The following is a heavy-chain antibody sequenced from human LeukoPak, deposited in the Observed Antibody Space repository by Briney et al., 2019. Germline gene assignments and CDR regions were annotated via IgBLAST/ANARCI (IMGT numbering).Heavy chain of an antibody. CDR1: EGTFSTYT. D-gene: IGHD2-2*01. CDR2: IIPIYGTT. J-gene: IGHJ6*03. V-gene: IGHV1-69*05. CDR3: VGLPAASFYYYIDV. Sequence: ASVRVSCKASEGTFSTYTISWLRQAPGQGLEWMGGIIPIYGTTNNAQKFQGRVTITTDESTSTAYMELSGLRPDDTAVYYCVGLPAASFYYYIDVWGKGTTVIVSS.